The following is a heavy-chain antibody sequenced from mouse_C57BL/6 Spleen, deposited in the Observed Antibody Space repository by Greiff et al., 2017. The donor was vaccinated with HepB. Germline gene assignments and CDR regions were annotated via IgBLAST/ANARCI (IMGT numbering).Heavy chain of an antibody. V-gene: IGHV1-42*01. Sequence: EVQLKESGPELVKPGASVKISCKASGYSFTGYYMNWVKQSPEKSLEWIGEINPSTGGTTYNQKFKAKATLTVDKSSSTAYMQLKSLTSEDSAVYYCARTASAMDYWGQGTSVTVSS. CDR2: INPSTGGT. CDR1: GYSFTGYY. J-gene: IGHJ4*01. D-gene: IGHD1-2*01. CDR3: ARTASAMDY.